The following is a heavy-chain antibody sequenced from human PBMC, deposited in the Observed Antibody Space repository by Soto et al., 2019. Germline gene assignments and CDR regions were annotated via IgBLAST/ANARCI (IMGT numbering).Heavy chain of an antibody. D-gene: IGHD2-15*01. CDR1: GGSFSGYY. J-gene: IGHJ4*02. CDR2: INHSGST. V-gene: IGHV4-34*01. Sequence: SETLSLTCAVYGGSFSGYYWSWIRQPLGKGLEWIGEINHSGSTNYNPSLKSRVTISVDTSKNQFSLKLSSVTAADTAVYYCARGPIVVVVAATRTASVNFDYWGQGTLVTVSS. CDR3: ARGPIVVVVAATRTASVNFDY.